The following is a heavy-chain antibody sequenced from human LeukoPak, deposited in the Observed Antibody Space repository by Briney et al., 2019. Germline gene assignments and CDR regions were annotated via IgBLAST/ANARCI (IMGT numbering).Heavy chain of an antibody. D-gene: IGHD6-19*01. J-gene: IGHJ4*02. CDR1: GGTFSSYA. Sequence: ASVKVSCKASGGTFSSYAISWVRQAPGQGLEWMGRIIPILGIANYAQKFQGRVTITADKSTSTAYMELNSLRAEDTAVYYCAKVSISSGWSRPFDSWGQGTLVTVSS. CDR3: AKVSISSGWSRPFDS. V-gene: IGHV1-69*04. CDR2: IIPILGIA.